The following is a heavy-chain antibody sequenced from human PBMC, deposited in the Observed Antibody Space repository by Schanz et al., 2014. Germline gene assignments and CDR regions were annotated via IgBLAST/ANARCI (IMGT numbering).Heavy chain of an antibody. J-gene: IGHJ4*02. V-gene: IGHV3-66*01. CDR1: GFTVSSDH. CDR3: ARVHHYDPSGWGYFDY. Sequence: EGQLAESGGGFVQPGGSLGLSCVVSGFTVSSDHMSWVRQAPGKGLEWVSVIYSGIGAYYADSVKDRFTVSRDNSKNTVYLQMNRLRAEDTAVYYCARVHHYDPSGWGYFDYWGQGALVTVSS. CDR2: IYSGIGA. D-gene: IGHD3-22*01.